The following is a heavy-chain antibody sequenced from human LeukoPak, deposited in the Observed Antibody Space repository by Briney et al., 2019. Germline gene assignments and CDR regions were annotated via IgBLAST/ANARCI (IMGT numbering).Heavy chain of an antibody. CDR1: GFTFSSYV. Sequence: GGSLRLSCAASGFTFSSYVMNWVRQAPGKGLEWVSAISGSDGGTYCADSVKGRFTISRDNSKNTLYLQMNSLRAEDTAVYYCAKDAVLRGSYYATTGWGQGTLVTVSS. J-gene: IGHJ4*02. CDR3: AKDAVLRGSYYATTG. D-gene: IGHD1-26*01. V-gene: IGHV3-23*01. CDR2: ISGSDGGT.